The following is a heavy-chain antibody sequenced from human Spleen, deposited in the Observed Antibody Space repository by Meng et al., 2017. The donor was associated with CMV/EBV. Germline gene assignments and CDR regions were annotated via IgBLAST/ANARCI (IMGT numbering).Heavy chain of an antibody. J-gene: IGHJ4*02. CDR2: IYNSGST. CDR3: AKEEEDYVWGSYRYTYFDY. Sequence: GGSLRLSCAASGFAVNMYYMNWVRQVPGKGLEWVSIIYNSGSTYFADSVRGRFTVSRDSSKNTLYLQMDGLRVEDTAVYYCAKEEEDYVWGSYRYTYFDYWGQGTLVTVSS. D-gene: IGHD3-16*02. V-gene: IGHV3-53*01. CDR1: GFAVNMYY.